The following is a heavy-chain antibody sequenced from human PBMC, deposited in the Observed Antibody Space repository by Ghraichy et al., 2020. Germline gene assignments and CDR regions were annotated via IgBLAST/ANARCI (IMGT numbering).Heavy chain of an antibody. CDR3: ARAQPPIYGDYGLGYYYYYMDV. D-gene: IGHD4-17*01. CDR1: GGTFSSYA. Sequence: SVKVSCKASGGTFSSYAISWVRQAPGQGLEWMGGIIPIFGTANYAQKFQGRVTITADKSTSTAYMELSSLRSEDTAVYYCARAQPPIYGDYGLGYYYYYMDVWGKGTTVTVSS. CDR2: IIPIFGTA. J-gene: IGHJ6*03. V-gene: IGHV1-69*06.